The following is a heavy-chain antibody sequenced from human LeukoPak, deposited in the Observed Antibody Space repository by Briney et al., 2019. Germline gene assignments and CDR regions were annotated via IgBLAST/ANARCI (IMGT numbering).Heavy chain of an antibody. V-gene: IGHV4-38-2*02. J-gene: IGHJ4*02. D-gene: IGHD2-2*03. CDR2: IYHSGNT. CDR3: ARGGLDDYVFY. CDR1: GYSISSGYY. Sequence: SETLSLTCTVSGYSISSGYYWGWIRQPPGKGLEWIGSIYHSGNTYYNPSLKSRVTISVDTSKNQFSLKLSSVTAADTAVYYCARGGLDDYVFYWGQGTLVTVSS.